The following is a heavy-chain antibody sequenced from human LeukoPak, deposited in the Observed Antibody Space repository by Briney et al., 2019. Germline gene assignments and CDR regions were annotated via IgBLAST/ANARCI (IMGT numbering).Heavy chain of an antibody. J-gene: IGHJ4*02. CDR1: GFTFSSYA. CDR2: ISYDGSNK. D-gene: IGHD1-7*01. CDR3: ARDFESITGTTDY. V-gene: IGHV3-30*04. Sequence: GGSLRPSCAASGFTFSSYAMHWVRQAPGKGLEWVAVISYDGSNKYYADSVKGRFTISRDNSKNTLYLQMNSLRAEDTAVYYCARDFESITGTTDYWGQGTLVTVSS.